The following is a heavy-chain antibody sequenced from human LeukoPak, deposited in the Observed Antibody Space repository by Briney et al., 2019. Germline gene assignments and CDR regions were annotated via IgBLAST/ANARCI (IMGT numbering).Heavy chain of an antibody. CDR3: ARVDSSGYPSYFDY. V-gene: IGHV3-33*01. CDR2: IWYDGSNK. CDR1: GFTFSSYG. Sequence: GGSLRLSCAASGFTFSSYGMHWVRQAPGKGLEWVAVIWYDGSNKYYADSVKGRFTISRDNSKNTLYLQMNSLRAEDTAAYYCARVDSSGYPSYFDYWGQGTLVTVSS. D-gene: IGHD3-22*01. J-gene: IGHJ4*02.